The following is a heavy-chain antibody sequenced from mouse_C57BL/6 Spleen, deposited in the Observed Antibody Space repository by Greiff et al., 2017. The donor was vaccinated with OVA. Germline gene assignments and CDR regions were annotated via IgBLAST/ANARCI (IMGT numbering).Heavy chain of an antibody. Sequence: VQLQQSGPELVKPGASVKISCKASGYSFTGYYMNWVKQSPEKSLEWIGEINPSTGGTTYNQKFKAKATLTVDKSSSTAYMQLKSLTSEDSAVYYCASRGTGPYVDYWGQGTTLTVSS. D-gene: IGHD4-1*01. CDR1: GYSFTGYY. V-gene: IGHV1-42*01. J-gene: IGHJ2*01. CDR3: ASRGTGPYVDY. CDR2: INPSTGGT.